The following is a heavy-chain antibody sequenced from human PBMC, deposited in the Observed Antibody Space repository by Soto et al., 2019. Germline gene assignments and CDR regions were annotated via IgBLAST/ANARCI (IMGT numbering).Heavy chain of an antibody. J-gene: IGHJ6*02. CDR1: GYSFTSYW. CDR2: XDXXDXXX. Sequence: GESLKISCKGSGYSFTSYWISWVRQMPGKGLEXMGXXDXXDXXXXXSXXXQGHVTISADKSISTAYLQWSSLKASETAMYYCARRPGAAYYGMDVWGQGTTVTVSS. CDR3: ARRPGAAYYGMDV. D-gene: IGHD1-26*01. V-gene: IGHV5-10-1*01.